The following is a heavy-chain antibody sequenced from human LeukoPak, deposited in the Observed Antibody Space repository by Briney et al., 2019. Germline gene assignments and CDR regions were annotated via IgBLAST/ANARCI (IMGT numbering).Heavy chain of an antibody. Sequence: SETLSLTCTVSGGSISSYYWSWIRQPPGKGLEWIGYIHYSGSTNYNPSLKSRVTISVDTSKNQFSLKLSSVTAADTALYYCAREGAYCGGDCYLSRPNLDAFDIWGQGTMVTVSS. CDR1: GGSISSYY. CDR2: IHYSGST. J-gene: IGHJ3*02. CDR3: AREGAYCGGDCYLSRPNLDAFDI. D-gene: IGHD2-21*02. V-gene: IGHV4-59*01.